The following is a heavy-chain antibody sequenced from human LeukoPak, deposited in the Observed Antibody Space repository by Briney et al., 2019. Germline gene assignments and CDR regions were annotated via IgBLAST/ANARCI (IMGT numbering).Heavy chain of an antibody. V-gene: IGHV4-59*08. CDR2: IYYSGST. Sequence: SDTLSLTCTVSGGSISSYYWSWIRQPPGKGLQWIGYIYYSGSTNYNPSLKSRVTISVDTSKNQFSLRLSSVTAADTAVYYCARLAPGYGDSDTDYWGQGTLVTVSS. CDR1: GGSISSYY. J-gene: IGHJ4*02. D-gene: IGHD4-17*01. CDR3: ARLAPGYGDSDTDY.